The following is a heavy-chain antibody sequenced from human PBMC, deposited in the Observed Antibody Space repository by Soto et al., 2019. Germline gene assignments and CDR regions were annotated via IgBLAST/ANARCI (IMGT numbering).Heavy chain of an antibody. CDR2: IYRSGHA. J-gene: IGHJ6*02. Sequence: PSETLSLTCTVSGGSMSSGGYYWSWIRQPPGKGLEWIGYIYRSGHAYYNPSLKSRVAISVDTSKNQFSLKVSSVTVADTAVYYCARKNDFSSGSPYYSGLDVWGQGTSVTVSS. CDR1: GGSMSSGGYY. V-gene: IGHV4-31*03. D-gene: IGHD3-3*01. CDR3: ARKNDFSSGSPYYSGLDV.